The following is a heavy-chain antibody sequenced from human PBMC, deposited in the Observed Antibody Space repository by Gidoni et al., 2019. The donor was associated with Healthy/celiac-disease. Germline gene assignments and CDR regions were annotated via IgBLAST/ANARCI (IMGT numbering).Heavy chain of an antibody. D-gene: IGHD6-6*01. CDR3: ARHLPGQLGDFDY. V-gene: IGHV4-39*01. J-gene: IGHJ4*02. CDR2: ISSSGST. CDR1: GGSLSSSSYY. Sequence: QLQLQESGPGLVQPSETLSLPCTVSGGSLSSSSYYWGWIRQPPGKGLEWIGSISSSGSTYYNPSLKSRVTISVDTSKNQFSLKLSSVTAADTAVYYCARHLPGQLGDFDYWGQGTLGTVSS.